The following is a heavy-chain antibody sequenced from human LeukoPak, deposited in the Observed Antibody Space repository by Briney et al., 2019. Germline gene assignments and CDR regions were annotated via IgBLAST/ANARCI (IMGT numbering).Heavy chain of an antibody. J-gene: IGHJ5*02. V-gene: IGHV3-23*01. D-gene: IGHD1-7*01. CDR1: GFTFNGYA. CDR2: ISDSGDNT. CDR3: AKAPRNSGASENNWFDP. Sequence: GGSLRLSCAASGFTFNGYAMNWVRQAPGKGLEWVSAISDSGDNTYYADSVRGRFTISRDNSMNTLYLQMNTLRAEDTAVYYCAKAPRNSGASENNWFDPWGQGTLVTVSS.